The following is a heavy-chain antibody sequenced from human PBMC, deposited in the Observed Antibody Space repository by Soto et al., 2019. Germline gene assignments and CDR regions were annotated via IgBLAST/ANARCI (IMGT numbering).Heavy chain of an antibody. V-gene: IGHV1-46*01. D-gene: IGHD5-18*01. CDR1: GYTVTHYY. J-gene: IGHJ4*02. CDR2: INPNGGIT. Sequence: ASVKVSCKAYGYTVTHYYIHEVRQAPGQGLEWMGIINPNGGITTYAQKFRAGFTMTRDTSTSTVYLELSSLRSEDSAVYYCATSVNSAMAFDYWGQGTLVTVSS. CDR3: ATSVNSAMAFDY.